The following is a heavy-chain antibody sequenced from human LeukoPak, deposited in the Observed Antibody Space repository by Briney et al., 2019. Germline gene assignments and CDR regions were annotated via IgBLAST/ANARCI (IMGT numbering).Heavy chain of an antibody. CDR2: MTTSGNTI. J-gene: IGHJ4*02. CDR3: ARVSLGNNYGSGSYDY. D-gene: IGHD3-10*01. V-gene: IGHV3-48*02. CDR1: GITFSGYS. Sequence: GGSLRLSCVVSGITFSGYSMIWVRQAPGKGLEWLSFMTTSGNTIFYAESVKDRFTISRDNAKKSLYLQMNSLRDEDTAVYYCARVSLGNNYGSGSYDYWGQGTLVTVSS.